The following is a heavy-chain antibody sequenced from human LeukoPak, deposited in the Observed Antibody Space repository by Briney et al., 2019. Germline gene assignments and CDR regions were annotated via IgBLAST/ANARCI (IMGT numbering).Heavy chain of an antibody. CDR2: IYDSGST. D-gene: IGHD4-17*01. V-gene: IGHV4-59*01. CDR3: ARTGSTVTMLYPFDH. Sequence: PSETLSLTCTVSGGSIRSYYWSWIRQPPGKGLEWIGYIYDSGSTNYNPSLKSRVSISVDTSKNQFSLKLSSVTAADTAVYYCARTGSTVTMLYPFDHWGQGTLVTVSS. J-gene: IGHJ4*02. CDR1: GGSIRSYY.